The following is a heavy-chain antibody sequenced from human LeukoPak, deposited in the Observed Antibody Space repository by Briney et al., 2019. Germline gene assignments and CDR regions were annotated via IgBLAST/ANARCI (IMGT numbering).Heavy chain of an antibody. CDR3: ARVQNWFDP. J-gene: IGHJ5*02. CDR2: IYHSGST. V-gene: IGHV4-30-2*01. Sequence: SQTLSLTCAVSGGSISSGGYSWSWIRQPPGKGLEWIGYIYHSGSTYYNPSLKSRVIISLDTSKNQFSLKLSSVTAADTAMYYCARVQNWFDPWGQGTLVTVSS. CDR1: GGSISSGGYS.